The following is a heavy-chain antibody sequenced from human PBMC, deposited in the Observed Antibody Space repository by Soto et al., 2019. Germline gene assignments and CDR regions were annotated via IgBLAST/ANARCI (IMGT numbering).Heavy chain of an antibody. CDR2: IIPIFGTA. CDR3: ERGHPYSYDSSGYTTFDY. J-gene: IGHJ4*02. D-gene: IGHD3-22*01. Sequence: SVKVSCKASGGTFSSYAISWVRQAPGQGLEWMGGIIPIFGTANYAQKFQGRVTITADESTSTAYMELSSLRSEDTAVYYCERGHPYSYDSSGYTTFDYWGQGTLVTVSS. V-gene: IGHV1-69*13. CDR1: GGTFSSYA.